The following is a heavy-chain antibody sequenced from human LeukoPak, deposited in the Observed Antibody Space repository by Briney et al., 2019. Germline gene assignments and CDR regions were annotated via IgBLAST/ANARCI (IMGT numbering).Heavy chain of an antibody. CDR2: IYYSGSP. CDR1: GGSVSSFY. CDR3: ARADVDTTIWYYFDY. V-gene: IGHV4-59*02. Sequence: SETLSLTCTVSGGSVSSFYWSWIRQLPGKGLEWIGYIYYSGSPNYNPSLKSRVTISIDTSKNQFSLKLSSVTPADTAVYYCARADVDTTIWYYFDYWGQGTLVTVSS. J-gene: IGHJ4*02. D-gene: IGHD5-18*01.